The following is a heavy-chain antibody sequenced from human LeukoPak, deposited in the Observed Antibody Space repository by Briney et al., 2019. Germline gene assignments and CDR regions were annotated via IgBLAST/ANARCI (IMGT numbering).Heavy chain of an antibody. V-gene: IGHV1-2*02. CDR3: AREGNGLLSKDFDY. J-gene: IGHJ4*02. CDR2: IGPHSSAT. D-gene: IGHD2/OR15-2a*01. Sequence: ASVKVSCKSSGFTFTDYYIHWVRQAPGQGLEWMGYIGPHSSATSSPQEFQGRVTMARDTSMSTAYMELTRLTSDDTAVYYCAREGNGLLSKDFDYWGQGTLVTVSS. CDR1: GFTFTDYY.